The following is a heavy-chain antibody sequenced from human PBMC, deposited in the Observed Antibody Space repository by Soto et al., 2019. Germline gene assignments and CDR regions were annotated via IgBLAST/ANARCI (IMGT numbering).Heavy chain of an antibody. CDR1: GFTFSNYD. CDR3: ARRDCGSGRNCEFGAPAFAY. V-gene: IGHV3-23*01. J-gene: IGHJ4*02. Sequence: EVQLLESGGDLVQPGGSLRLSCAASGFTFSNYDMSWVRQAPGKVLEWVSSVSSSGSSTYYADSVKGRFTISRDKSKNTLYLQMSSLGAADTAVYHCARRDCGSGRNCEFGAPAFAYWGQGNLVTVTS. CDR2: VSSSGSST. D-gene: IGHD2-21*01.